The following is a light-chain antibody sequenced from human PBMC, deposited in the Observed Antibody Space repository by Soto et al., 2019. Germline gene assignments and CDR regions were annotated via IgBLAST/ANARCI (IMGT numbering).Light chain of an antibody. V-gene: IGKV1-5*03. Sequence: DIQMTQSPSTLSASVGDRVTITCRASQSVSTWLAWYQQKPGKVPKLLIYKAYSLESGVPSRFSGSGSGTEFTLTISSLQPDDVATYYCQQYNSNPLTFVGGTKVEIK. CDR1: QSVSTW. CDR2: KAY. J-gene: IGKJ4*01. CDR3: QQYNSNPLT.